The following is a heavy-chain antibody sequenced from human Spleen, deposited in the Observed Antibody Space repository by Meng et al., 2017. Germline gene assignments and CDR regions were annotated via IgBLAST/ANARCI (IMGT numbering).Heavy chain of an antibody. CDR3: ARMYGSSWPTNWFDP. Sequence: KVSCKAFGYDFASYWIGWVRQMPGKGLEWVGIIFCGDSDTRYSPSFEGQVTISADNSISTAYLNWTSLKASDTAMYYCARMYGSSWPTNWFDPWGQGTRVTVSS. CDR1: GYDFASYW. V-gene: IGHV5-51*01. J-gene: IGHJ5*02. D-gene: IGHD6-13*01. CDR2: IFCGDSDT.